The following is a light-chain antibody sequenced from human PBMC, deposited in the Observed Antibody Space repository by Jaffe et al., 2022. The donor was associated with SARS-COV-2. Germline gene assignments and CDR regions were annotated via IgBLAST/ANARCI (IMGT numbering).Light chain of an antibody. CDR1: NIGSKS. CDR2: DDS. Sequence: SYVLTQPPSVSVAPGQTARISCGGDNIGSKSVQWYHQKPGQAPVLVVYDDSDRPSGIPERFSGSNSGNTATLTISRVEAGDEADYYCQVWDSSSDHPVVFGGGTKLTVL. V-gene: IGLV3-21*02. CDR3: QVWDSSSDHPVV. J-gene: IGLJ2*01.